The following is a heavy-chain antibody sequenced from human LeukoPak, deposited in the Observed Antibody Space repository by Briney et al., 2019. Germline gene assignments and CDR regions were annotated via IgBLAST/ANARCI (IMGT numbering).Heavy chain of an antibody. Sequence: ASVKVSCKASGYTFTSYYMHWVRQAPGQGLEWMGIINPSGGSTSYAQKFQGRVTMTRDTSTSTVYMELSSLRSEDTAVYYCARDDRLRYSSSWYNFDYWGQGTLVTVSS. V-gene: IGHV1-46*01. CDR1: GYTFTSYY. J-gene: IGHJ4*02. D-gene: IGHD6-13*01. CDR2: INPSGGST. CDR3: ARDDRLRYSSSWYNFDY.